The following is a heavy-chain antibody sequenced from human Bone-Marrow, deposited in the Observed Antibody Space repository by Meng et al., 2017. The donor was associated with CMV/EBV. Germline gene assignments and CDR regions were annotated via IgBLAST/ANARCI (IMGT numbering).Heavy chain of an antibody. D-gene: IGHD3-3*01. CDR2: INSDGSST. J-gene: IGHJ6*02. CDR1: GFTFSSYW. CDR3: ARDLDFWSGYNYYYGMDV. V-gene: IGHV3-74*01. Sequence: GESLKISCAASGFTFSSYWMHWVCQAPGKGLVWVSRINSDGSSTSYADSVKGRFTISRDNAKNTLYLQMNSLRAEDTAVYYCARDLDFWSGYNYYYGMDVWGQGTTVTVS.